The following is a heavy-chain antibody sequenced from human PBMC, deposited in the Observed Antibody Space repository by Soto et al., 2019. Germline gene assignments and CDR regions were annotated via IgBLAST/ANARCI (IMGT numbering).Heavy chain of an antibody. CDR3: GGTGGGGDYVWGSYRRPFDY. D-gene: IGHD3-16*02. V-gene: IGHV1-69*06. CDR1: GGTFSSYA. Sequence: QVQLVQSGAEVKKPGSSVKVSCKASGGTFSSYAISWVRQAPGQGLEWMGGIIPIFGTANYAQKFQGRVTTPADKPTSKAYMGLSSLGSGDRAVYYWGGTGGGGDYVWGSYRRPFDYWGQGTLVTVSS. J-gene: IGHJ4*02. CDR2: IIPIFGTA.